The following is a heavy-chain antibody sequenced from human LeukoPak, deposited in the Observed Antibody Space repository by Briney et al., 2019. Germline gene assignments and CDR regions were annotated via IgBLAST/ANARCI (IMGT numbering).Heavy chain of an antibody. CDR2: ISSSSSYT. Sequence: GGSLRLSCAASGFTFSDYYMSWIRQAPGRGPEWVSYISSSSSYTNYADSVKGRFTISRDNAKNSLYLQMNSLRAEDTAVYYCARVRYCSGGSCSAFDYWGQGTLVTVSS. CDR3: ARVRYCSGGSCSAFDY. J-gene: IGHJ4*02. CDR1: GFTFSDYY. V-gene: IGHV3-11*05. D-gene: IGHD2-15*01.